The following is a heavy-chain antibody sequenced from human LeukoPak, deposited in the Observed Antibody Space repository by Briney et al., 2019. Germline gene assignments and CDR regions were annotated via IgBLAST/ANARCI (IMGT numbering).Heavy chain of an antibody. V-gene: IGHV3-23*01. D-gene: IGHD3-10*01. Sequence: GGSLRLSCAASGFTFSSYAMSWVRQAPGKGLEWVSAISGSGGSTYYADSVKGRFTISRDNSKNTLYLQMNSLRAEDTAAYYCAKYGFGEFHFDYWGQGTLVTVSS. J-gene: IGHJ4*02. CDR1: GFTFSSYA. CDR2: ISGSGGST. CDR3: AKYGFGEFHFDY.